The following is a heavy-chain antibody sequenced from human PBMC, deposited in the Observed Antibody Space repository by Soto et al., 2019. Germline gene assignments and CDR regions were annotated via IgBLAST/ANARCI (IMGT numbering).Heavy chain of an antibody. CDR2: IYDSGST. CDR3: ARALSDEYSSSHYYYYYRMDV. CDR1: GDSMTSTNW. J-gene: IGHJ6*02. V-gene: IGHV4-4*02. D-gene: IGHD6-6*01. Sequence: KPSETLSLTCAVSGDSMTSTNWWSWVRQPPGKGLEWIGEIYDSGSTNYNPSLKSRVTISVDKSKNQFSLKLRSVTAADTAVYYCARALSDEYSSSHYYYYYRMDVWGQGTTVTVSS.